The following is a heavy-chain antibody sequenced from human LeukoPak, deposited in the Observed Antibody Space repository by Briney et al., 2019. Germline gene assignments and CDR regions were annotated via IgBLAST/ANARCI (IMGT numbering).Heavy chain of an antibody. J-gene: IGHJ6*03. D-gene: IGHD6-13*01. V-gene: IGHV4-59*01. Sequence: SETLSLTCTVSGGSISSYYWSWIRQPPGKGLEWIGYIYYSGSTNYNPSLKSRVTISVDTSKNQFSLKLSSVTAADTAVYYCARGVPDIAAAGPPYYYYYMDVWGKGTTVTASS. CDR3: ARGVPDIAAAGPPYYYYYMDV. CDR2: IYYSGST. CDR1: GGSISSYY.